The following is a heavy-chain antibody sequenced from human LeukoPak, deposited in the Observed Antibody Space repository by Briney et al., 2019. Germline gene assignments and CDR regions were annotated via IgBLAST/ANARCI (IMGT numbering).Heavy chain of an antibody. CDR2: ISGSGGST. CDR3: ARDTVTTFRFRDYYYYGMDV. Sequence: GGSLRLSCAASGFTFGSYAMSWVRQAPGKGLEWVSAISGSGGSTYYADSVKGRFTISRDNSKNTLYLQMNSLRAEDTAVYYCARDTVTTFRFRDYYYYGMDVWGQGTTVTVSS. CDR1: GFTFGSYA. D-gene: IGHD4-17*01. J-gene: IGHJ6*02. V-gene: IGHV3-23*01.